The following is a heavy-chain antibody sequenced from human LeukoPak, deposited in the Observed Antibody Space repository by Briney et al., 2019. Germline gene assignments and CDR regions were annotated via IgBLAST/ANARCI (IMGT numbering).Heavy chain of an antibody. J-gene: IGHJ3*02. D-gene: IGHD5-18*01. Sequence: GASVKVSCKASGYNFRNYGIGWVRQAPRQGLEWMGWITAGNGNTNYAQKVQGRVTMTTDTSTSTAYMELRSLRSDDTAVYFCARDSARGYSYGYNAFDIWGQGTTVTVSS. CDR1: GYNFRNYG. CDR3: ARDSARGYSYGYNAFDI. V-gene: IGHV1-18*01. CDR2: ITAGNGNT.